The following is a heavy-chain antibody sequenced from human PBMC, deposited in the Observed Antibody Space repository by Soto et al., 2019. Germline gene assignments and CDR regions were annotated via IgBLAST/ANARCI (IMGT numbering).Heavy chain of an antibody. CDR3: GRGSLQAHWFDP. Sequence: VSCKDSGYTFTSYAMHWVRQAPGQRLEWMGWINAGNGNTKYSQKFQGRVTITRDTSASTAYMELSSLRSEDTAVYYCGRGSLQAHWFDPWGQGTLVTVSS. CDR1: GYTFTSYA. CDR2: INAGNGNT. J-gene: IGHJ5*02. D-gene: IGHD4-4*01. V-gene: IGHV1-3*01.